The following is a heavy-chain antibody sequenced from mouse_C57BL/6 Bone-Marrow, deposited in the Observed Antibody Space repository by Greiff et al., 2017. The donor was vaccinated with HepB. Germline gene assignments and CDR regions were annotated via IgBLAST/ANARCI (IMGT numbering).Heavy chain of an antibody. CDR3: ADYGSSSFDV. CDR1: GYTFTDYY. V-gene: IGHV1-19*01. Sequence: EVKLQQSGPVLVKPGASVKMSCKASGYTFTDYYMNWVKQSHGKSLEWIGVINPYNGGTSYNQKFKGKATLTVDKSSSTAYMELNSLTSEDSAVYYCADYGSSSFDVWGTGTTVTVSS. D-gene: IGHD1-1*01. J-gene: IGHJ1*03. CDR2: INPYNGGT.